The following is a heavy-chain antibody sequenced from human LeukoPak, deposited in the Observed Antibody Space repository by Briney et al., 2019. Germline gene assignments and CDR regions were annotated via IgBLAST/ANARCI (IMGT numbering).Heavy chain of an antibody. D-gene: IGHD3-10*01. Sequence: GGSLGLSCAASGFTFSSYSMNWVRQAPGKGLEWVSSISSSSGYIYYADSVKGRFTISRDNAKNSLYLQMNSLRAEDTAVYYCARGTIVRGVPHLPWFDPWGQGTLVTISS. CDR3: ARGTIVRGVPHLPWFDP. CDR1: GFTFSSYS. V-gene: IGHV3-21*01. CDR2: ISSSSGYI. J-gene: IGHJ5*02.